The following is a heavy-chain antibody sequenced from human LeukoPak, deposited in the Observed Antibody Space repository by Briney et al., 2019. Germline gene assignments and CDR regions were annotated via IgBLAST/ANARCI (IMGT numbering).Heavy chain of an antibody. CDR2: MNPNSGNT. V-gene: IGHV1-8*03. CDR1: GYTFTSYD. D-gene: IGHD3-10*01. Sequence: GASVKVSCKASGYTFTSYDINWVRQATGQGLEWMGWMNPNSGNTGYAQKFQGRVTITRSTSISTAYMELSSLRSEDTAVYYCARGLRDSGSGDYWGQGTLVTVSS. J-gene: IGHJ4*02. CDR3: ARGLRDSGSGDY.